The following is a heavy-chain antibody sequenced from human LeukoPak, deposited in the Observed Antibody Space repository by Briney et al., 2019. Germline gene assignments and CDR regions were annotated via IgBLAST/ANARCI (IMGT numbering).Heavy chain of an antibody. CDR3: SRSLNS. J-gene: IGHJ4*02. Sequence: GGSRRLSCAASGFPFTSSWMDWVRQAPGKGLEWVANIKQDGSEKYYVDSVKGRFTISRDNAKNSVCLQMHSLRAEDTAVYYCSRSLNSWGQGTLVTVSS. CDR2: IKQDGSEK. V-gene: IGHV3-7*01. CDR1: GFPFTSSW.